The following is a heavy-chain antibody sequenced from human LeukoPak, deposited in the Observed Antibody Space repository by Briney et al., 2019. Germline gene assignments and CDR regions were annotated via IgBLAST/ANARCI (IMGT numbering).Heavy chain of an antibody. V-gene: IGHV4-39*01. CDR2: IYYSGST. D-gene: IGHD4-17*01. Sequence: KAGGSLRLSCAASGFTFSSYSMNWVRQPPGKGLEWIGSIYYSGSTYYNPSLKSRVTISVDTSKNQFSPKLSSVTAADTAVYYCASTLRAGGYYYYYMDVWGKGTTVTISS. CDR1: GFTFSSYSMN. J-gene: IGHJ6*03. CDR3: ASTLRAGGYYYYYMDV.